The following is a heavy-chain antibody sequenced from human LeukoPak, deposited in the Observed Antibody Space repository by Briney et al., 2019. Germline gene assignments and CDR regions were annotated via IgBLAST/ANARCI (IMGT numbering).Heavy chain of an antibody. Sequence: GGSLRLSCAASGFTFSSYWMSWVRQAPGKGLEWVANIKQDGSEKYYVDSVKGRFTISRDNAKNSLYLQMNSLRAEDTAVYYCARGPKQGYCSSTSCRREDYFDYWGQGTLVTVSS. CDR1: GFTFSSYW. V-gene: IGHV3-7*01. J-gene: IGHJ4*02. D-gene: IGHD2-2*01. CDR3: ARGPKQGYCSSTSCRREDYFDY. CDR2: IKQDGSEK.